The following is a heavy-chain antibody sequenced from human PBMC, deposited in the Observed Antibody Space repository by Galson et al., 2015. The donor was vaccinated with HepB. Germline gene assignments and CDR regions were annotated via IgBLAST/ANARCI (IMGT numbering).Heavy chain of an antibody. CDR2: INPNSGGT. Sequence: SVKVSCKASGYTFTGYYMHWVRPAPGQGLEWIGWINPNSGGTNYAQKFQGRVTMTRDTSISTAYMELSRLRSDDTAVYYCARDWEFWSGSNWVDPWGQGTLVTVSS. CDR1: GYTFTGYY. D-gene: IGHD3-3*01. CDR3: ARDWEFWSGSNWVDP. J-gene: IGHJ5*02. V-gene: IGHV1-2*02.